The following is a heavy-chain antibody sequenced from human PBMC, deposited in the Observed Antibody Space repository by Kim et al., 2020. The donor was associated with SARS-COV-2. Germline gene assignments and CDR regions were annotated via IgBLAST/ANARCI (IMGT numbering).Heavy chain of an antibody. V-gene: IGHV3-30*18. CDR3: AKATSSIAGLYYYYGMDV. CDR1: GFTFSSYG. Sequence: GGSLRLSCAASGFTFSSYGMHWVRQAPGKGLEWVAVISYDGSNKYYADSVKGRFTISRDNSKNTLYLQMNNLRAEDTAVYYCAKATSSIAGLYYYYGMDVWGQGTTVTVSS. D-gene: IGHD6-6*01. J-gene: IGHJ6*02. CDR2: ISYDGSNK.